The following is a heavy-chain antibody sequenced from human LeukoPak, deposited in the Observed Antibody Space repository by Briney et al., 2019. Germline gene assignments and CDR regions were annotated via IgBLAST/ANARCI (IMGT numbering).Heavy chain of an antibody. J-gene: IGHJ4*02. CDR1: GGSISSGSYY. CDR2: IYTSGST. CDR3: ARDTRSMVRGVSYYFDY. V-gene: IGHV4-61*02. D-gene: IGHD3-10*01. Sequence: SQTLSLTCTVSGGSISSGSYYWSWIRQPAGKGLEWIGRIYTSGSTNYNPSLKSRVTISVDTSKNQFSLKLSSVTAADTAVYYCARDTRSMVRGVSYYFDYWGQGTLVTVSS.